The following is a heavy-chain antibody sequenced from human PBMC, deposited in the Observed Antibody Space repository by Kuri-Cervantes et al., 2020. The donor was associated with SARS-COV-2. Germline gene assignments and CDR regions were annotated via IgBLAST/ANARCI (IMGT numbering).Heavy chain of an antibody. V-gene: IGHV4-38-2*01. CDR1: GYSIKNGYY. Sequence: SETLSLTCAVSGYSIKNGYYWGWIRQPPGKGLEWIGSIYHSGSTYYNPSLKSRVTISVDTSKNQFSLKLSSVTAADTAVYYCARGVGGYCSSTSCYPYNWFDPWGQGTLVTVSS. J-gene: IGHJ5*02. CDR3: ARGVGGYCSSTSCYPYNWFDP. D-gene: IGHD2-2*01. CDR2: IYHSGST.